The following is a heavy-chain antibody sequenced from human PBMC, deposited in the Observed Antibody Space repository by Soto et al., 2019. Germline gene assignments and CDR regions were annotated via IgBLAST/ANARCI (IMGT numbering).Heavy chain of an antibody. Sequence: GGSLRLSCAASGFTFSSYAMSWVRQAPGKGLEWVSAISGSGGSTYYADSVKGRFTISRDNSKNTLYLQMNSLRAEDTAVYYCAKDSQDSSGYYHFDYWGQGTLVTVSS. CDR3: AKDSQDSSGYYHFDY. CDR1: GFTFSSYA. V-gene: IGHV3-23*01. D-gene: IGHD3-22*01. CDR2: ISGSGGST. J-gene: IGHJ4*02.